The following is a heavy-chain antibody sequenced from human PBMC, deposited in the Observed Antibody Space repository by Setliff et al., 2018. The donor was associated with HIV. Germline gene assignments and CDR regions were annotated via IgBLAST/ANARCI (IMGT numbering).Heavy chain of an antibody. V-gene: IGHV4-39*07. J-gene: IGHJ6*03. CDR2: IFYSGST. CDR3: ARHGGRGLRRYYMDV. CDR1: GDSISSSSYY. D-gene: IGHD3-10*01. Sequence: SETLSLTCTVSGDSISSSSYYWGWIRQPPGKGLEWIGSIFYSGSTYYNPSLKSRVTISVDTSKNQFSLKLSSVTAADTAVYHCARHGGRGLRRYYMDVWGKGTTVTVSS.